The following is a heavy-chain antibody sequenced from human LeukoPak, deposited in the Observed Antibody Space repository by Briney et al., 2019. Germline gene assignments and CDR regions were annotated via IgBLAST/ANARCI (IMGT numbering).Heavy chain of an antibody. CDR3: ARFEVSGWYLFDY. V-gene: IGHV1-3*01. CDR2: INAGNGNT. CDR1: GYTFTSYA. Sequence: GASVKVSCKASGYTFTSYAMHWVRQAPGQRLEWMGWINAGNGNTKYSQKFQGRVTITRDTSASTAYMELSSLRSEDTAVYYCARFEVSGWYLFDYWGQGTLVTVSS. J-gene: IGHJ4*02. D-gene: IGHD6-19*01.